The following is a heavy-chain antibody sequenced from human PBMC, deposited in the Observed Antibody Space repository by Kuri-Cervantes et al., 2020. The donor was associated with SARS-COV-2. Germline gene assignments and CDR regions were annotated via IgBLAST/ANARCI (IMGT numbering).Heavy chain of an antibody. Sequence: LSLTCAASGFTFSSYGMHWVRQAPGKGLEWVAVISYDGSNKYYADSVKGRFTISRDNSKNTLYLQMNSLRAEDTAVYYCAKVIDIVVVPAAPYYYYGMDVWGQGTTVTVSS. CDR3: AKVIDIVVVPAAPYYYYGMDV. CDR2: ISYDGSNK. V-gene: IGHV3-30*18. CDR1: GFTFSSYG. D-gene: IGHD2-2*01. J-gene: IGHJ6*02.